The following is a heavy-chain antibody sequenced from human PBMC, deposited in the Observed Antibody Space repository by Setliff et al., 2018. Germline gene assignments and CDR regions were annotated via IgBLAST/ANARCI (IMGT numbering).Heavy chain of an antibody. J-gene: IGHJ4*02. CDR3: ARSPANCDY. Sequence: GSLRLSCAASGFTFSSYTMNWVRQAPGQGLEWVSSIDSSSTWIYYADSVKGRFTISRDNAKNSLYLQMNSLRAEDTAVFYCARSPANCDYWGQGTLVTVSS. CDR2: IDSSSTWI. CDR1: GFTFSSYT. D-gene: IGHD6-25*01. V-gene: IGHV3-21*03.